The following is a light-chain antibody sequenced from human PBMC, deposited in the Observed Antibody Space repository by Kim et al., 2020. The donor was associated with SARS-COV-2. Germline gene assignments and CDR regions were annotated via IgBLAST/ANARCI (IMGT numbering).Light chain of an antibody. CDR3: QAWDSSTVV. Sequence: SVPPAQTASITCSGDKLGVKYVCWYQQKPGQSPVLVIYGESKRPSGIPERFSGSNSGNTATLTISGTQAMDEADYYCQAWDSSTVVFGGGTKLTVL. CDR1: KLGVKY. J-gene: IGLJ2*01. V-gene: IGLV3-1*01. CDR2: GES.